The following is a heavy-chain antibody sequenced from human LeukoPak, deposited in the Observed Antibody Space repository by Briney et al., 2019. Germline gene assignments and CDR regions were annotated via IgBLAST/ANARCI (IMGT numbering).Heavy chain of an antibody. Sequence: PGGSLRLSCAASGFTFSSYWMSWVRQAPGKGLEWVANIKQDGSEKYYVDSVKGRFTISRDNAKNSLYLQMDSLRAEDTAVYYCARGPSTREYYDFWSGYRRGYYFDYWGQGTLVTFSS. D-gene: IGHD3-3*01. V-gene: IGHV3-7*01. CDR1: GFTFSSYW. CDR2: IKQDGSEK. J-gene: IGHJ4*02. CDR3: ARGPSTREYYDFWSGYRRGYYFDY.